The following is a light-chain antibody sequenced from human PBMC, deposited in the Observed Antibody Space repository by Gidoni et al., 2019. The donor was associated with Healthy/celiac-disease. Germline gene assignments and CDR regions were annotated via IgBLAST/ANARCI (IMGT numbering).Light chain of an antibody. CDR3: QQYGSSPQYT. V-gene: IGKV3-20*01. CDR1: QSVSSSY. CDR2: GAS. Sequence: IVLTLSPGTLSLSPGERATLSCRASQSVSSSYLAWYQQKPGQAPRLLIYGASSRATGIPDRFSGSGSGTDFTLTISRLEPEDFAVYYCQQYGSSPQYTFGQGTKLEIK. J-gene: IGKJ2*01.